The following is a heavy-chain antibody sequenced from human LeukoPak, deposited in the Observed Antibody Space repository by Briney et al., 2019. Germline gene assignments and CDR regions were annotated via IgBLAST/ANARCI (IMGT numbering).Heavy chain of an antibody. J-gene: IGHJ4*02. CDR1: GYTFTSYY. CDR2: INPSGGST. Sequence: EASVKVSCKASGYTFTSYYMHWVRQAPGQGHEWMGIINPSGGSTSYAQKFQGRVTMTRETSTSTAYMELSSLRSEDTAVYYCARDARGTSTADYWGQGTLVTVSS. V-gene: IGHV1-46*01. CDR3: ARDARGTSTADY. D-gene: IGHD6-25*01.